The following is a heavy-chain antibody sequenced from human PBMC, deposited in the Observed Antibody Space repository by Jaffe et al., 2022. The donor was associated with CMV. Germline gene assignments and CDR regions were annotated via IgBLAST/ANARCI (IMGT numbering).Heavy chain of an antibody. J-gene: IGHJ4*02. CDR1: GFTFSSYG. CDR3: ARDHADWFHLFDY. V-gene: IGHV3-33*08. Sequence: QVQLVESGGGVVQPGRSLRLSCAASGFTFSSYGMHWVRQAPGKGLEWVAVIWYDGSNKYYADSVKGRFTISRDNSKNTLYLQMNSLRAEDTAVYYCARDHADWFHLFDYWGQGTLVTVSS. D-gene: IGHD3-9*01. CDR2: IWYDGSNK.